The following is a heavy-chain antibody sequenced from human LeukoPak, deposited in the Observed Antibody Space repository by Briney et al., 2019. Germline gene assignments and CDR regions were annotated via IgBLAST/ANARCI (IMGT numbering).Heavy chain of an antibody. V-gene: IGHV4-4*07. CDR2: IYTSGST. J-gene: IGHJ4*02. Sequence: SETLSLTCTVSGGSISSYYWSWIRQPAGKGLEWIGRIYTSGSTNYNPSLKSRVTMSVDTSKNQFSLKLSSVTAADTAVYYCARPYYYDSSGYYDLWGQGTLVTVSS. D-gene: IGHD3-22*01. CDR1: GGSISSYY. CDR3: ARPYYYDSSGYYDL.